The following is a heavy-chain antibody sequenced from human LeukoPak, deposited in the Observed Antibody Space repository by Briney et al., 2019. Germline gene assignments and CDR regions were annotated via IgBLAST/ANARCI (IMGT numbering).Heavy chain of an antibody. CDR1: GFTFRNHG. J-gene: IGHJ6*03. Sequence: PGGSLRLSCVFSGFTFRNHGMHWVRQAPGKGLEWVADTSFDGINKHYADSVKGRFTVSRDNVQNTLYLQMNSLRAEDTAVYYCAKEHMEDYYYYMDVWGKGTTVTVSS. V-gene: IGHV3-30*18. CDR2: TSFDGINK. CDR3: AKEHMEDYYYYMDV. D-gene: IGHD2-21*01.